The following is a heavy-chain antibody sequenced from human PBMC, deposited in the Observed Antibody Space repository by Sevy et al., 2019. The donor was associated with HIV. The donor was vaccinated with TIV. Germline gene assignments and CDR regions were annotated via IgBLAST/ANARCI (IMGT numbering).Heavy chain of an antibody. D-gene: IGHD2-15*01. Sequence: ASVKVSCKASGGTFSSDAISWVRQAPGQGLEWMGGIIPMFGTANYAQKFQRRDTITADESTSTAYMDLSSLRSEDTAVYYCARGRRLSGGNDYYYYYGMDVWGQGTTVTASS. CDR2: IIPMFGTA. CDR1: GGTFSSDA. J-gene: IGHJ6*02. CDR3: ARGRRLSGGNDYYYYYGMDV. V-gene: IGHV1-69*13.